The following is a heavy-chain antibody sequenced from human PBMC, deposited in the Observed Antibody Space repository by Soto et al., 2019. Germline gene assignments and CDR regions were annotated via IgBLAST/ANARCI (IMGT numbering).Heavy chain of an antibody. J-gene: IGHJ2*01. CDR2: IGPYIGKT. D-gene: IGHD6-19*01. V-gene: IGHV1-18*01. CDR1: GYIFNNYG. CDR3: ARCYCSVGSCFTCWHFDL. Sequence: QGQLVQSGAEVRKPGASVKVSCQASGYIFNNYGLSWVRQVPGQGLEWGGWIGPYIGKTDYAQKFRDRVTMTADPTTNTAYMELRSRTSDDSAFYYCARCYCSVGSCFTCWHFDLWGRGTLVTVSS.